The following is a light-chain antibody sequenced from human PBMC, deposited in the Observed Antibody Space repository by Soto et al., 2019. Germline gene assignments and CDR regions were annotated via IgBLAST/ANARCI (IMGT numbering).Light chain of an antibody. CDR3: QQANSFPLT. J-gene: IGKJ4*01. V-gene: IGKV1-12*01. Sequence: IQLTQSPSTLSASVEDRVSVTCRASQSINSWLAWYQQKPGKAPQILIYDASTLQSGVPSRFSGSGSGTDFTLTISSLQPEDFATYYCQQANSFPLTFGGGTKVDI. CDR2: DAS. CDR1: QSINSW.